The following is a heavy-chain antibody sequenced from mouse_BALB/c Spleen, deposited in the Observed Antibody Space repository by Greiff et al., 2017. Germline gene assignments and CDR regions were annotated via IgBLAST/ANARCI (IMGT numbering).Heavy chain of an antibody. Sequence: EVKLVESGGGLVQPGGSLRLSCATSGFTFTDCYMSWVRQPPGKALEWLGFIRNKANGYTTEYSASVKGRFTISRDNSQSILYLQMNTLRAEDSATYYCARENYYGSSHFDYWGQGTTLTVSS. D-gene: IGHD1-1*01. CDR3: ARENYYGSSHFDY. CDR2: IRNKANGYTT. J-gene: IGHJ2*01. CDR1: GFTFTDCY. V-gene: IGHV7-3*02.